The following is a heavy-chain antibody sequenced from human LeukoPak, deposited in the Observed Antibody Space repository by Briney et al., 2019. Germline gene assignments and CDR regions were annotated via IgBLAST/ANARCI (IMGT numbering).Heavy chain of an antibody. Sequence: GVSVKVSCKASGGTFSSYAISWVRQAPGQGLEWMGGIIPIFGTANYAQKFQGRVTITTDESTSTAYMELSSLRSEDTAVYYCARDGGYCSSTSCFLVNWFDPWGQGTLVTVSS. CDR2: IIPIFGTA. CDR3: ARDGGYCSSTSCFLVNWFDP. CDR1: GGTFSSYA. V-gene: IGHV1-69*05. J-gene: IGHJ5*02. D-gene: IGHD2-2*01.